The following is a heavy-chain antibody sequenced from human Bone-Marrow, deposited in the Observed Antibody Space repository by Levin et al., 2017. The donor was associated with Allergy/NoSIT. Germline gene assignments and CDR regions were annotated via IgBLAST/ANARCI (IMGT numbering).Heavy chain of an antibody. V-gene: IGHV3-48*03. CDR3: ARKLGGGFYYFSLDV. Sequence: GGSLRLSCAASGFTFANYEMNWVRQAPGKGLEWISYITSGSTGKYYADSVKGRFTVSRDNDKNSLFLQMNNLGAGDTAIYYCARKLGGGFYYFSLDVWGQGTTVTVSS. CDR1: GFTFANYE. J-gene: IGHJ6*02. D-gene: IGHD3-16*01. CDR2: ITSGSTGK.